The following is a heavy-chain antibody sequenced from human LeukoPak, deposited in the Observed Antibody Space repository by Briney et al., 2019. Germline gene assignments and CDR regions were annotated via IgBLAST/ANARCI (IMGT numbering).Heavy chain of an antibody. CDR1: GYSFTSYY. CDR3: ARTITMVRGVIIYPNYFDY. J-gene: IGHJ4*02. D-gene: IGHD3-10*01. Sequence: GESLKISCKGSGYSFTSYYIGWVRQMPGKGLEWMGIIYPGDSDTRYSPSFQGQVTISADKSISTAYLQWSSLKASDTAMYYCARTITMVRGVIIYPNYFDYWGQGTLVTVSS. CDR2: IYPGDSDT. V-gene: IGHV5-51*01.